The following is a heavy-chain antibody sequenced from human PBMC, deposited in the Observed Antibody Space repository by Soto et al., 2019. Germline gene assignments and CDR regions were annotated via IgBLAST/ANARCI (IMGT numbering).Heavy chain of an antibody. Sequence: QVQLVQSGAEVKKPGSSVKVSCKASGGTFSSYAISWVRQAPGQGLEWMGGIIPIFGTANYAQKFQGRVTITADESTSTAYMELSSLRSEDTAVYYCARGVAARLLYYYYGMDVWGQGTTVTVSS. V-gene: IGHV1-69*01. D-gene: IGHD6-6*01. CDR1: GGTFSSYA. J-gene: IGHJ6*01. CDR3: ARGVAARLLYYYYGMDV. CDR2: IIPIFGTA.